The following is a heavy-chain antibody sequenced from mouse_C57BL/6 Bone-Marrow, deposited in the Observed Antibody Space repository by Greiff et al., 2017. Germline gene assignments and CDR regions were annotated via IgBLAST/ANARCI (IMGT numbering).Heavy chain of an antibody. J-gene: IGHJ2*01. V-gene: IGHV3-6*01. CDR1: GYSITSGYY. CDR3: ASSLFDY. Sequence: ESGPGLVKPSQSLSLTCSVTGYSITSGYYWNWIRQFPGNKLEWMGYISYDGSNNYNPSLKNRISITRDTSKNQFFLKLNSVTTEDTATYYGASSLFDYWGQGTTLTVSS. D-gene: IGHD6-2*01. CDR2: ISYDGSN.